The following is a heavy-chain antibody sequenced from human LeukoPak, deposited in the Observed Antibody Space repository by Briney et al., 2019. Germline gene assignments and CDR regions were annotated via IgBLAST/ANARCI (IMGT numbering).Heavy chain of an antibody. D-gene: IGHD2-15*01. V-gene: IGHV3-30*18. CDR1: GFSFLHYG. CDR2: ISSDGSKE. CDR3: AKDGYCSGGSCYANFFDR. Sequence: GRSLRLSCAASGFSFLHYGMHWVRQAPGKGLEWVAFISSDGSKEYYADSVKGRFTISRDNSKNTLYPHVNSPRAEDTAVFFCAKDGYCSGGSCYANFFDRWGQGTLVTVSS. J-gene: IGHJ4*02.